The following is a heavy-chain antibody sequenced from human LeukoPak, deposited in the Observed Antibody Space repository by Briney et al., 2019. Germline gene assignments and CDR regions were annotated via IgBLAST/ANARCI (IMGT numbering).Heavy chain of an antibody. CDR1: GFTFGDYA. D-gene: IGHD5-18*01. CDR3: TRDSYVDTAMVTYFDY. CDR2: IRSKAYGGTT. V-gene: IGHV3-49*03. Sequence: GGSLRLSCTASGFTFGDYAMSWFRQAPGKGLEWVGFIRSKAYGGTTEYAASVKGRFTISRDDSKSIAYPQMNSLKTEDTAVYYCTRDSYVDTAMVTYFDYWGQGTLVTVSS. J-gene: IGHJ4*02.